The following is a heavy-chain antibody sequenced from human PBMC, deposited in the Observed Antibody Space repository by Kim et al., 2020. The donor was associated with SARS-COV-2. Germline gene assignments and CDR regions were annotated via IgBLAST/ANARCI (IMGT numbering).Heavy chain of an antibody. D-gene: IGHD6-19*01. V-gene: IGHV3-74*01. Sequence: GGSLRLSCAASGFTFRNHFMQWVRQAPGKGLVWVSRIDDDGSVTTYADSVKGRFTISRDDAKNTLYLQMNSLRDDDTAVYYCVRDLRYRSGWVHFDYWGQGILVTVSS. J-gene: IGHJ4*02. CDR2: IDDDGSVT. CDR3: VRDLRYRSGWVHFDY. CDR1: GFTFRNHF.